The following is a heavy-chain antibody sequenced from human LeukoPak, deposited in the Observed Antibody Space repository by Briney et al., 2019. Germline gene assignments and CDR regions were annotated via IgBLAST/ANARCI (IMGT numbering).Heavy chain of an antibody. J-gene: IGHJ4*02. CDR3: ASHGAVAGKNFDY. CDR2: IYPGDSDT. CDR1: GYSFTSYW. V-gene: IGHV5-51*01. D-gene: IGHD6-19*01. Sequence: GESLKISCKGSGYSFTSYWIGWVRQMPGKGLEWMRIIYPGDSDTRYSPSFQGQVTISADKSISTAYLQWSSLKASDTAMYYCASHGAVAGKNFDYWGQGTPVTVSS.